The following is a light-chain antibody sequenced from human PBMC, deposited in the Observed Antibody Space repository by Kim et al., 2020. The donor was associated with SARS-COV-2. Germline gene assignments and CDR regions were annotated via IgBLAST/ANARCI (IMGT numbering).Light chain of an antibody. V-gene: IGKV3-15*01. CDR3: QQHNDWPWT. CDR2: GAS. CDR1: QSVSSN. J-gene: IGKJ1*01. Sequence: EIVLTQSPATLSVSPGQRATLSCRASQSVSSNLVWYQHRPGQAPRVLIHGASTRATGIPARFSGSGSGTEFTLTISNLQTEDFALYYCQQHNDWPWTFGQGTKVDIK.